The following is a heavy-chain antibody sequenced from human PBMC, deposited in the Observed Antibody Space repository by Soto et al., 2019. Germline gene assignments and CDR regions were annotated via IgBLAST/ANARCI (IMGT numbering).Heavy chain of an antibody. Sequence: EVQLLESGGGLVQPGGSLRLSCVGSGFTFISYAMNWVRQAPGKGLEWVSGISGGGDRTFDADSVKGRFTISRDNSKNTVNVPMNRLRADDTAVYSCARKVLGSTSRPDYWYFDLWGRGTLVTVSS. V-gene: IGHV3-23*01. CDR2: ISGGGDRT. D-gene: IGHD3-16*01. CDR3: ARKVLGSTSRPDYWYFDL. J-gene: IGHJ2*01. CDR1: GFTFISYA.